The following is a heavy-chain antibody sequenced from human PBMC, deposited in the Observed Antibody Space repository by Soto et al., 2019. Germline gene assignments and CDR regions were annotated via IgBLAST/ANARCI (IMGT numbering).Heavy chain of an antibody. D-gene: IGHD3-22*01. V-gene: IGHV3-23*01. CDR3: AMTKYDSSGYYFDY. CDR1: GFTFSSYA. J-gene: IGHJ4*02. Sequence: GGSLRLSCGASGFTFSSYAMSWVRQAPGKGLEWVSLISGSGGSTYYADSVKGRFTISRDNSKNTLYLQMNSLRAEDTAVYYCAMTKYDSSGYYFDYWGQGTLVTVSS. CDR2: ISGSGGST.